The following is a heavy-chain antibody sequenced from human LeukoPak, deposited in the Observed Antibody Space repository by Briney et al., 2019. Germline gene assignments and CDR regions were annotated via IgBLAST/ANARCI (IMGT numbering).Heavy chain of an antibody. CDR2: IYYSGTT. J-gene: IGHJ4*02. D-gene: IGHD3-10*01. V-gene: IGHV4-39*01. CDR3: ASPLSRALYYFDY. CDR1: GGSFSGYY. Sequence: ASETLSLTCAVYGGSFSGYYWGWIRQPPGKGLEWIGSIYYSGTTYYNPSLKSRVTISVDASKNQFSLKLSSVTAADTAVYYCASPLSRALYYFDYWGQGTLVTVSS.